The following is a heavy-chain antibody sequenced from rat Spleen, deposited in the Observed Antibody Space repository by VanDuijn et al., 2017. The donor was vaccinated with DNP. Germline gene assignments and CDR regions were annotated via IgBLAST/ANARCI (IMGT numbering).Heavy chain of an antibody. D-gene: IGHD1-1*01. CDR1: GFTFSSYW. CDR3: TKDLQWYAMDA. Sequence: EVHLMESGGDLVPPGRSLKLSCVASGFTFSSYWMFWIRQAPGKGLEWVASINPDGTNTYYLDSVKGRFTISRDNAENTVYLQMNSLRSEDTATYYCTKDLQWYAMDAWGQGTSVTVSS. CDR2: INPDGTNT. V-gene: IGHV5-58*01. J-gene: IGHJ4*01.